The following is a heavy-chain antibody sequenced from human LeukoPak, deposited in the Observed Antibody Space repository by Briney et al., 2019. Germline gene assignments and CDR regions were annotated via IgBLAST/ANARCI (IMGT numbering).Heavy chain of an antibody. CDR2: IYYSGDT. CDR3: ARQPSATAAFDI. V-gene: IGHV4-59*08. J-gene: IGHJ3*02. D-gene: IGHD1-14*01. Sequence: SETLSLTCAVSGGSISSDYWSWIRQPPGKGLERIAYIYYSGDTNYNPSFKGRVTISVDTSKNQFSLKMSSLAAADTAIYYCARQPSATAAFDIWGQGTMVTVSS. CDR1: GGSISSDY.